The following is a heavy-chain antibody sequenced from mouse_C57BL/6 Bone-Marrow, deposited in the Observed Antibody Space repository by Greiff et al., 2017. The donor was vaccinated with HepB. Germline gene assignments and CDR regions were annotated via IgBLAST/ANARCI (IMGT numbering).Heavy chain of an antibody. J-gene: IGHJ2*01. Sequence: QVQLQQSGAELVRPGASVTLSCKASGFTFTDYEMHWVKQTPEHGLEWIGAIDPATGGTAYNQKFKGKAILTADKSSSTAYMELSSLTSEDSAVYYCAIRNYSSGHFDYWGRGTTLSVSA. CDR2: IDPATGGT. D-gene: IGHD1-1*01. V-gene: IGHV1-15*01. CDR1: GFTFTDYE. CDR3: AIRNYSSGHFDY.